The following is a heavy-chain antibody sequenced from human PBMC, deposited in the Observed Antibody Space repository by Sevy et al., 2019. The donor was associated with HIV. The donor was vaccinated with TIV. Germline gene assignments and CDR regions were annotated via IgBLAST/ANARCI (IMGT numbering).Heavy chain of an antibody. CDR1: GFTFSSYW. CDR2: IKQDGSEK. D-gene: IGHD5-18*01. Sequence: GGSLRLSCAASGFTFSSYWMSWVRQAPGKGLEWVANIKQDGSEKYYVDSVKGRFTISRDNAKNSLYLQMNSLRAEDTAVYYCARDKGYSYGSRGLFYYWGQGTLVTVSS. J-gene: IGHJ4*02. CDR3: ARDKGYSYGSRGLFYY. V-gene: IGHV3-7*01.